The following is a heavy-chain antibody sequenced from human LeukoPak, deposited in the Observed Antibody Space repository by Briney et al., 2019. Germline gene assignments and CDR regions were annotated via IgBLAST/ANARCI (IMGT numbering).Heavy chain of an antibody. V-gene: IGHV3-23*01. CDR1: GFTFSSYA. D-gene: IGHD2-15*01. J-gene: IGHJ4*02. CDR2: ICSNDNNT. Sequence: GGSLRLSCAASGFTFSSYAMNWVRQAPGKGLEWVSAICSNDNNTYYANSVKGRFTISRDNSKNTLSLQLNSLRAEDTAVYYCAKGTSSSCYSAPNYWGQGALVTVSS. CDR3: AKGTSSSCYSAPNY.